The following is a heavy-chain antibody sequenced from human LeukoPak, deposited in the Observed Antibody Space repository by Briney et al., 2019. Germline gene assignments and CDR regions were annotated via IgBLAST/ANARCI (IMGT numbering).Heavy chain of an antibody. Sequence: ASVKVSRMASGYTFTSYDLNWVRPATCQGLEWMGWMNPNSGNTGYAQKLQGRVTMTRSTSVSTAYMKLSNLTSEDTAVYYCARSSVVVRRRIDYWGKGTLVTVSS. D-gene: IGHD2-15*01. V-gene: IGHV1-8*01. CDR2: MNPNSGNT. J-gene: IGHJ4*02. CDR3: ARSSVVVRRRIDY. CDR1: GYTFTSYD.